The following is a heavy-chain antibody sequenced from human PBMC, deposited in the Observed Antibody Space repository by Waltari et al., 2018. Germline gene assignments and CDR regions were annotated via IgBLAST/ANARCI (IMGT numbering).Heavy chain of an antibody. J-gene: IGHJ4*02. D-gene: IGHD6-13*01. CDR1: GYTFTGYY. CDR3: ARERAGGYSRLYYFDY. CDR2: INPNMGGT. Sequence: QVQLVQSGAEVKKPGASVKVSCKASGYTFTGYYMHWVRQAPGQGLEWRGGINPNMGGTNNAQKFQGRVTMTRDTSSSTAYMELSRLRSDDTAVYYCARERAGGYSRLYYFDYWGQGTLVTVSS. V-gene: IGHV1-2*02.